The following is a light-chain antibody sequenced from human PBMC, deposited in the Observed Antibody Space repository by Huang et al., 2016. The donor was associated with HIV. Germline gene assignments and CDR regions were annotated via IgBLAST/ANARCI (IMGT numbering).Light chain of an antibody. CDR2: RAS. J-gene: IGKJ2*01. Sequence: DIQMTQSPSTLSASLGDRVTITCRPSESISSWLAWYQPKPGKAPKLLIYRASNLETGFPSRFSGSGSGTDFTLTISRLHPVDFSTYYCQQYHNYSTFGQGTKLEIK. CDR3: QQYHNYST. V-gene: IGKV1-5*03. CDR1: ESISSW.